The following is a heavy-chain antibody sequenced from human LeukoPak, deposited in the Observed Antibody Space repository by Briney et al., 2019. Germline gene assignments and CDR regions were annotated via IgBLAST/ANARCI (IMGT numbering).Heavy chain of an antibody. D-gene: IGHD5-24*01. Sequence: GSSVKVSCKASGGTFSSYAISWVRQAPGQGLEWMGRIIPILGIANYAQKFQGRVTITADKSTSTAYMELSSLSSEDTAVYYCATSPRDHGAFDIWGQGTMVSVSS. V-gene: IGHV1-69*04. J-gene: IGHJ3*02. CDR3: ATSPRDHGAFDI. CDR1: GGTFSSYA. CDR2: IIPILGIA.